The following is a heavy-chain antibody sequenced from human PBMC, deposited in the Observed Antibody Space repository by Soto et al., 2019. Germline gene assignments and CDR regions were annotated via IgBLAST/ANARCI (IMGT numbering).Heavy chain of an antibody. CDR2: IYYSGST. D-gene: IGHD5-12*01. V-gene: IGHV4-31*03. CDR3: ARYPLGGFDAFDV. CDR1: GGSISSGGHY. Sequence: PSETLSITCSVSGGSISSGGHYWGWIRQHPVKGLEWIGYIYYSGSTYYNPSLKSRVTISIHISKKQFSLKLNSVTAADTAMYYCARYPLGGFDAFDVWGQGTMVTVSS. J-gene: IGHJ3*01.